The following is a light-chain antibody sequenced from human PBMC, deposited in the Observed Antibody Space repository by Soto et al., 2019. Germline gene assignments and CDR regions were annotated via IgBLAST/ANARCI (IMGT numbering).Light chain of an antibody. Sequence: QSVLTQPASVSGSPGQSITISCTGSGRDIGAYDYVSWYQQHPGKAPKIIIYGVKNRPSGVSNRFSASKSAFTASLTISGLQTEDEADYYCSSYTTSYFYVFGPGTKVTVL. CDR1: GRDIGAYDY. CDR3: SSYTTSYFYV. CDR2: GVK. V-gene: IGLV2-14*01. J-gene: IGLJ1*01.